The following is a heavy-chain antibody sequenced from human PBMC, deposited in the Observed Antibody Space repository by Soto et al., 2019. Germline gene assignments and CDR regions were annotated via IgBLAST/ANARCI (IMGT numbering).Heavy chain of an antibody. CDR1: GGSISSYY. J-gene: IGHJ6*02. CDR2: IYYTGST. CDR3: ARVRYFDWSYGMDV. Sequence: PSETLSLTCTVSGGSISSYYWGWIRQPPGKGLEWIGYIYYTGSTSYNPSLKSPVTIPVDTSKNQFSLKLSSVTAADTAVYYCARVRYFDWSYGMDVWGQGTTVTVSS. D-gene: IGHD3-9*01. V-gene: IGHV4-59*01.